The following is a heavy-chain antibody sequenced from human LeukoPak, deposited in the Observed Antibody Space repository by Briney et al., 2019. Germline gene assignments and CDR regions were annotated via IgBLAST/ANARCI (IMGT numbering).Heavy chain of an antibody. CDR1: GFIFSTYS. CDR2: ISSGSNTI. Sequence: PGGSLRLSCAASGFIFSTYSMNWVRQAPGKGLEWVSYISSGSNTIYYADSVKGRFTISRDNAKNSLYLQMNSLRAEDTAVYYCARDRDVGATSAVDAFDIWGQGTMVIVSS. V-gene: IGHV3-48*01. D-gene: IGHD1-26*01. J-gene: IGHJ3*02. CDR3: ARDRDVGATSAVDAFDI.